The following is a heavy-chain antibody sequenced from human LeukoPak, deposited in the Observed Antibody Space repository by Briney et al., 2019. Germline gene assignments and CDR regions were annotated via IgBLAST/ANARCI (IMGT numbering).Heavy chain of an antibody. Sequence: SETLSLTCTVSGGSISSGDYYWSWIRQPPGKGLEWIGYIYYSGSTYYNPSLKSRVTISVDTSKNQFSLKLSSVTAADTAVYYCARDRNYDSSGYVDAFDIWGQGTMVTVSS. D-gene: IGHD3-22*01. CDR3: ARDRNYDSSGYVDAFDI. J-gene: IGHJ3*02. CDR1: GGSISSGDYY. CDR2: IYYSGST. V-gene: IGHV4-30-4*01.